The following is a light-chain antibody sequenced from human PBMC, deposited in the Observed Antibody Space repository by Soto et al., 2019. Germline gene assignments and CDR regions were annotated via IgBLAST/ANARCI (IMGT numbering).Light chain of an antibody. CDR3: SSYRSNSISYV. CDR2: EVT. CDR1: SSDIGGYNY. Sequence: QSALTQPASVSGSPGQSITISCTGTSSDIGGYNYVSWYQQHPGKAPKLMIFEVTNRPSGVSNRFSGSKSGNTASLTISGLQAEDEAHYYCSSYRSNSISYVFGTGTKLTVL. J-gene: IGLJ1*01. V-gene: IGLV2-14*01.